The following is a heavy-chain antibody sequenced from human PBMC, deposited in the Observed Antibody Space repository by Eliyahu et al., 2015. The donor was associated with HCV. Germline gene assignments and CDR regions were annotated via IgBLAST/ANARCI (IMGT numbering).Heavy chain of an antibody. V-gene: IGHV1-46*01. CDR1: GYTFTXXY. Sequence: QVQLVQSGAEVKKPGASVKVSCKASGYTFTXXYMHWVXQAPXQGLEWMGIXNPSGGSTSYAQKFQGRVTMTRDTSTSTVYMELSSLRSEDTAVYYCARDRSRRGIFYDFWSGYYKGGDDAFDIWGQGTMVTVSS. CDR2: XNPSGGST. D-gene: IGHD3-3*01. CDR3: ARDRSRRGIFYDFWSGYYKGGDDAFDI. J-gene: IGHJ3*02.